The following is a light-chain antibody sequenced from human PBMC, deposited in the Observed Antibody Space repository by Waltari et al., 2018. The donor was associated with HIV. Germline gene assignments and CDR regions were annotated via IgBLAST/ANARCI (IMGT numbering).Light chain of an antibody. V-gene: IGKV3D-15*01. CDR1: QSVSSN. J-gene: IGKJ3*01. Sequence: EIVMTQSPATLSVSPGESAPLSCRASQSVSSNLAWYQQKPGQAPRLLIHGASTRATGIPARFSGSGSGTEFTLTISSLQSEDFAVYYCQQYNNWPPFTFGPGTKVDIK. CDR3: QQYNNWPPFT. CDR2: GAS.